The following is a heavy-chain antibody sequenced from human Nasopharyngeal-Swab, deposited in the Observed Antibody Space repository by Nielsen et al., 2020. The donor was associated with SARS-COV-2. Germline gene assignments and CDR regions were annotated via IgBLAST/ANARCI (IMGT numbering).Heavy chain of an antibody. J-gene: IGHJ6*02. D-gene: IGHD5-18*01. Sequence: WVRQAPGQRLEWMGWINAGNGNTKYSQKFQGRVTMTRDTSTSTVYMELSSLRSEDTAVYYCARVDTAMVSYYYYGMDVWGQGTTVTVSS. V-gene: IGHV1-3*01. CDR2: INAGNGNT. CDR3: ARVDTAMVSYYYYGMDV.